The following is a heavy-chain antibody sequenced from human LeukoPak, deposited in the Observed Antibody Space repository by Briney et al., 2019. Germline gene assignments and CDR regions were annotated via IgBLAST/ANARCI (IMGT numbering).Heavy chain of an antibody. J-gene: IGHJ4*02. V-gene: IGHV1-46*01. CDR3: AREEPHLTYYYDSSGYSPFDS. Sequence: ASVKVSCKASGYTFTSYYMHWVRQAPGQGLEWMGIINPSGGSTSYAQKFQGRVTMTRDTSTSTVYMELSSLRSEDTAVYYCAREEPHLTYYYDSSGYSPFDSWGQGTLVTLSS. D-gene: IGHD3-22*01. CDR2: INPSGGST. CDR1: GYTFTSYY.